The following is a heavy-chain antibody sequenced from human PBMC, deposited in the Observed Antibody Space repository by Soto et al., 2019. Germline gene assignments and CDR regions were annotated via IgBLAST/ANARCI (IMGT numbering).Heavy chain of an antibody. CDR2: ISGSGGST. J-gene: IGHJ3*02. D-gene: IGHD3-9*01. Sequence: GGSLRLSCAASGFTFSSYAMSWVRQAPGKGLEWVSAISGSGGSTYYADSVKGRFTISRDNSKNTLYLQMNSLRAGDTAVYYCARGSRRYYDILTCQGAFDIWGQGTMVTVTS. CDR1: GFTFSSYA. CDR3: ARGSRRYYDILTCQGAFDI. V-gene: IGHV3-23*01.